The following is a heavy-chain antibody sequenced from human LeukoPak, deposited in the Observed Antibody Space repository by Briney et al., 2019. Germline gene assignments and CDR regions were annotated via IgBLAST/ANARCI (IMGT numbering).Heavy chain of an antibody. V-gene: IGHV4-34*01. CDR3: AGGPGIAAAGYFDC. Sequence: SETLSLTCAVYGGSFSDYYWTWIRQSPGEGLEWIGEINHSGSTNYNSSLKSRVTISVDPYKKQFSLKLSSVTAADTAVYSCAGGPGIAAAGYFDCWGQGTLVTVST. D-gene: IGHD6-13*01. CDR1: GGSFSDYY. J-gene: IGHJ4*02. CDR2: INHSGST.